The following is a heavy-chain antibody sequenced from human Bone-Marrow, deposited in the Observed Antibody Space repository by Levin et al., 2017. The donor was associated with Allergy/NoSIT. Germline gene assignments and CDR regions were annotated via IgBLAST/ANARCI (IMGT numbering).Heavy chain of an antibody. Sequence: GESLKISCAASGFTFDSSAMTWVRQAPGKGLEWVSEISGSGGTTDYADSVKGRFTISRANSKNTLYLQMNRLRAEASAIYYCAKDLRRFLERLLVEVEGGGMDVWGQGTTVIVSS. J-gene: IGHJ6*02. D-gene: IGHD3-3*01. V-gene: IGHV3-23*01. CDR2: ISGSGGTT. CDR1: GFTFDSSA. CDR3: AKDLRRFLERLLVEVEGGGMDV.